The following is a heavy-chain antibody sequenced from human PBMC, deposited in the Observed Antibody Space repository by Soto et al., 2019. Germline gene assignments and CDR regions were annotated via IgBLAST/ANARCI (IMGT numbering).Heavy chain of an antibody. D-gene: IGHD3-22*01. V-gene: IGHV1-69*13. CDR1: GGTFSSYA. CDR2: IIPIFGTA. CDR3: ARENWKLYYYDSSGYYPGDI. Sequence: SVKVSCKASGGTFSSYAISWVRQAPGQGLEWMGGIIPIFGTANYAQKFQGRVTITADESTSTAYMELSSLRSEDTAVYYCARENWKLYYYDSSGYYPGDIWGQGTMVTVSS. J-gene: IGHJ3*02.